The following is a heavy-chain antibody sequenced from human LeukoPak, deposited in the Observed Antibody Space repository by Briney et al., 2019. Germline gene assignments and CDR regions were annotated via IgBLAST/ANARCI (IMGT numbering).Heavy chain of an antibody. CDR2: IYYSGST. CDR1: GGSISSGGYS. CDR3: ARGRRYYYDSSGYYIH. Sequence: PSETLSLTCTVSGGSISSGGYSWSWIRQHPGKGLEWIGYIYYSGSTYYNPSLKSRVTISVDTSKNQFSLKLSSVTAADTAVYYCARGRRYYYDSSGYYIHWGQGTLVTVSS. D-gene: IGHD3-22*01. J-gene: IGHJ4*02. V-gene: IGHV4-31*03.